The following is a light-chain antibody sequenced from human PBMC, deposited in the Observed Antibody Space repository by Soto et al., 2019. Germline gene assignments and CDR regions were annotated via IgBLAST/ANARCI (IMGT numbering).Light chain of an antibody. Sequence: IVLTQSPDTLSLSPGERATLSCRASQSVGSSLAWYQQKPGQAPRLLIYDASKRATGIPARFSGSGSGTEFTLTISSLEREDFAVYYCQQRSNWPPEVTFGPGTRVDIK. CDR2: DAS. CDR3: QQRSNWPPEVT. CDR1: QSVGSS. V-gene: IGKV3-11*01. J-gene: IGKJ3*01.